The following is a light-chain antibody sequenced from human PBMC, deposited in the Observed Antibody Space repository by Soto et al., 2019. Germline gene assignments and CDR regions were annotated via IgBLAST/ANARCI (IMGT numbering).Light chain of an antibody. CDR2: AAS. J-gene: IGKJ3*01. CDR1: QDIRDY. V-gene: IGKV1-27*01. Sequence: DIQMTQSPSSLSASLGDRVTITCRASQDIRDYLVWYQQRPGKVPTLLIYAASTLQSGVPSRFSGSGYGTEFTLTISSLQSEDVATYYCQKYGGAPYTFGPGTKVDL. CDR3: QKYGGAPYT.